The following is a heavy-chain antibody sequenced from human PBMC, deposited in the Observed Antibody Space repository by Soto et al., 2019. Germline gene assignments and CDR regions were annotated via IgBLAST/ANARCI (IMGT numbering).Heavy chain of an antibody. J-gene: IGHJ6*02. V-gene: IGHV3-30-3*01. Sequence: GGSLRLSCVASGFSFDTYGIHWVRQAPGKGLQWVALISYEGSNTYYADSVRGRFTISRDNSKNTLYLQMNTLRPEDTGVYYCARVTPGNNLYYFSGLDFWGQGTSVTVSS. CDR2: ISYEGSNT. CDR1: GFSFDTYG. CDR3: ARVTPGNNLYYFSGLDF. D-gene: IGHD1-1*01.